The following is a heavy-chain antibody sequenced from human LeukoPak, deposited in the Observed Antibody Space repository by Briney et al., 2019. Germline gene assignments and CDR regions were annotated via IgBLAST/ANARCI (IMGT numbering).Heavy chain of an antibody. V-gene: IGHV1-18*01. CDR3: ARAEYYYDSSGYYVDY. D-gene: IGHD3-22*01. CDR2: ISAYNGNT. J-gene: IGHJ4*02. CDR1: GYTFTSYG. Sequence: ASVKVSCKASGYTFTSYGISWVRQAPGQGLEWMGWISAYNGNTNYAQKLQGRVTMTTDTSTSTAYMELRSLRSDDTAVYYCARAEYYYDSSGYYVDYWGQGTLVTVSS.